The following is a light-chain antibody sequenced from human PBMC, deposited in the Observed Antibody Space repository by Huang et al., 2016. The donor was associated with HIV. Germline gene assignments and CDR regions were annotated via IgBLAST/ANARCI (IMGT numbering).Light chain of an antibody. V-gene: IGKV3-20*01. CDR3: QQYGDAPT. J-gene: IGKJ1*01. CDR2: GAS. CDR1: QGVASH. Sequence: EIVLTQSPGTLSLFPGERATLPCRASQGVASHFVWYHQKAGQGPRLLSYGASSRATGIPDRFSGGGSGTDFTLTISRLEPGDFGVYYCQQYGDAPTFGQGTKVEIK.